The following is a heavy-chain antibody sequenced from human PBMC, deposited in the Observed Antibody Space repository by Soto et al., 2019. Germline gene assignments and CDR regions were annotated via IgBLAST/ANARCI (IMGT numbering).Heavy chain of an antibody. V-gene: IGHV4-30-4*01. Sequence: QVQLQESGPGLVKPSQTLSLTCTVSGGSISSGDSYWSWIRQPPGKVLEWIGYLNYSGSTYYNPSLKSRVTISVATSMNQCSLKLSSVTAADTAVYYCARGGSGSSWDTMYYWGQGTMVTVSS. CDR2: LNYSGST. CDR1: GGSISSGDSY. CDR3: ARGGSGSSWDTMYY. J-gene: IGHJ4*02. D-gene: IGHD6-13*01.